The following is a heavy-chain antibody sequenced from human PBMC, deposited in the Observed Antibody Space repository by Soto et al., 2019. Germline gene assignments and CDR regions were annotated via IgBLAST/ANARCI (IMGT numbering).Heavy chain of an antibody. CDR2: VYHTGDT. CDR3: AREIVTAGGNNYFDP. J-gene: IGHJ5*02. V-gene: IGHV4-4*01. D-gene: IGHD2-21*02. CDR1: GGTVASSHW. Sequence: PXETLSLTCGVSGGTVASSHWWSWVRQSPGRGLEWIGNVYHTGDTNFNPSLQSRVTFSVDKSNNQFSLRLTSVTAADTAVYFCAREIVTAGGNNYFDPWGPGTLVTV.